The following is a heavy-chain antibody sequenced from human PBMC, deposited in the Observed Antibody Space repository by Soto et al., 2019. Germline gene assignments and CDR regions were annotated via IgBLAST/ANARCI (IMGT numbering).Heavy chain of an antibody. CDR1: GYTFTSYA. J-gene: IGHJ4*02. CDR3: ATHYGSGSYYKGYFDY. CDR2: INAGNVNT. D-gene: IGHD3-10*01. V-gene: IGHV1-3*01. Sequence: QVQLVQSGAEVKKPGASVKVSCKASGYTFTSYAMHWVRQAPGQRLEWMGWINAGNVNTKYSQKFQGRVTITRDTSASTAYMELSSLRSEDTAVYYCATHYGSGSYYKGYFDYWGQGTLVTVSS.